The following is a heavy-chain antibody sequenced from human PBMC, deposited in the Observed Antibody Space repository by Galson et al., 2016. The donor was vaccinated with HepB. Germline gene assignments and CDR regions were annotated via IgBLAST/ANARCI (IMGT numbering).Heavy chain of an antibody. CDR1: GFTFSSSG. CDR3: AKDATMVRGDNFFDY. D-gene: IGHD3-10*01. CDR2: VSYDGSNK. J-gene: IGHJ4*02. V-gene: IGHV3-30*18. Sequence: SLRLSCAASGFTFSSSGMHWVRQAPGKGLEWVAVVSYDGSNKFYADSVTGRFTISRDNSKNTMYLQMNSLRAEDTAIYYCAKDATMVRGDNFFDYWGQGTLVTVSS.